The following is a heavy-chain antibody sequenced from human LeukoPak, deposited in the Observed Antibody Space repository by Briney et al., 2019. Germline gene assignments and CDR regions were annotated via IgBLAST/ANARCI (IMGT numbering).Heavy chain of an antibody. CDR1: GGSFSGYY. V-gene: IGHV4-34*01. CDR2: INHSGST. Sequence: KASETLSLTCAVYGGSFSGYYWSWIRQPPGKGLEWIGEINHSGSTNYNPSLKSRVTISVDTSKNQFSLKLSSVTAADTAVYYCARHIRGAYYYFDYWGQGTLVTVSS. J-gene: IGHJ4*02. D-gene: IGHD3-10*01. CDR3: ARHIRGAYYYFDY.